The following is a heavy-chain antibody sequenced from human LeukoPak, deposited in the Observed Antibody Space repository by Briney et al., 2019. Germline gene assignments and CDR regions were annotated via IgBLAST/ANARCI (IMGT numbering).Heavy chain of an antibody. CDR1: GFTFSSYA. V-gene: IGHV3-23*01. CDR2: IRGSGGST. Sequence: QSGGSLRLSCAASGFTFSSYAMSWVRQAPGKGLEWVSAIRGSGGSTYYADSVKGRFTISRDNSKNTLYLQMNSLRAEDTAVYYCARGALVGASSGNWFDPWGQGTLVTVSS. D-gene: IGHD1-26*01. CDR3: ARGALVGASSGNWFDP. J-gene: IGHJ5*02.